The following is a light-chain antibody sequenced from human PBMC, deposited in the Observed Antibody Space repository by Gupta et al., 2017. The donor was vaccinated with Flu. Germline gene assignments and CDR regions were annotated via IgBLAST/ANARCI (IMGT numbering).Light chain of an antibody. Sequence: QSALTQSRSVSGSPGQSVTMSCTGTSSDVGGYNYFSWYQQRPGKAPKLIIYDVTKRPSVVPGRFSGSKSGNTASLTISGLQTDDEADYYCCSYAGTYTFVVFGGGTTLTVL. CDR1: SSDVGGYNY. V-gene: IGLV2-11*01. CDR3: CSYAGTYTFVV. CDR2: DVT. J-gene: IGLJ2*01.